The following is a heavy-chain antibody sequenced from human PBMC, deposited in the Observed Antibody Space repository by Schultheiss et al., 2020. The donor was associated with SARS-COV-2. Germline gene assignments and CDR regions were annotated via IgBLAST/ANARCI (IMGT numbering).Heavy chain of an antibody. CDR3: ARHIAGTFDY. V-gene: IGHV4-61*01. J-gene: IGHJ4*02. CDR1: GGSVSSGSYY. CDR2: MYYSEST. Sequence: SETLSLTCTVSGGSVSSGSYYWSWIRQPPGKGLEWIGYMYYSESTNYNPSLKSRVTISVDTSKKQFSLKLSSVTAADTAVYYCARHIAGTFDYWGQGTLVTVSS. D-gene: IGHD2-21*01.